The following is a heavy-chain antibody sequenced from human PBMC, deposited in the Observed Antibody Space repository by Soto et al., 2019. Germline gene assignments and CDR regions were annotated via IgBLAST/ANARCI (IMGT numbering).Heavy chain of an antibody. J-gene: IGHJ5*02. CDR1: GGSISSGGYY. CDR3: ARRGYSGYVNWFDP. D-gene: IGHD5-12*01. Sequence: SETLSLTCTVSGGSISSGGYYWSWIRQHPGKGLEWIGYIYYSGSTYYNPSLKSRVTISVDTSKNQFSLKLSSVTAADTAVYYCARRGYSGYVNWFDPWGQGTLVTVS. CDR2: IYYSGST. V-gene: IGHV4-31*03.